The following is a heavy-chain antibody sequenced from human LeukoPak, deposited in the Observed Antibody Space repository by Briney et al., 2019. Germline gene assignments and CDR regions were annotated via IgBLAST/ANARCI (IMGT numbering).Heavy chain of an antibody. V-gene: IGHV3-23*01. CDR1: GFTFSSYA. Sequence: GGSLRLPCAASGFTFSSYAMSWVRQAPGKGLEWVSAISGSGGSTYYAAPERGRSTIFGDNTKNTLHLQMNSLRVEDTAVYYCAQDADDYMPDYFDYWGQGTLGTVSS. J-gene: IGHJ4*02. D-gene: IGHD4-11*01. CDR2: ISGSGGST. CDR3: AQDADDYMPDYFDY.